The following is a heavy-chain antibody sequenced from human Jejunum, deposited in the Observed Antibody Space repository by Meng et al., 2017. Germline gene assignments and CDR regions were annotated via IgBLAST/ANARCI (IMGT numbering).Heavy chain of an antibody. V-gene: IGHV4-4*02. Sequence: VSGQGRVKPSGTLSLPCAVAGGSISDSNWWSWVRQPPGKGLECIGEIYHTGSTNYNPSLKSRVTMSLDKSKNQFFLDLTSVTAADTAVYYCARDLLGPAIAASGYFDPWGQGTLVTVSS. D-gene: IGHD5-12*01. J-gene: IGHJ5*02. CDR3: ARDLLGPAIAASGYFDP. CDR1: GGSISDSNW. CDR2: IYHTGST.